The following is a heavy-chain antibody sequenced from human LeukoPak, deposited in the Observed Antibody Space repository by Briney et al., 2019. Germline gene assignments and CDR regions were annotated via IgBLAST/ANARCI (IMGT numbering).Heavy chain of an antibody. Sequence: ASVRVSCKASGGTFSSYAISWVRQAPGQGLEWMGGIIPIFGTANYAQKFQGRVTITADKSTSTAYMELSSLRSEDTAVYYCASFDYDFWSGPFDYWGQGTLVTVSS. CDR1: GGTFSSYA. J-gene: IGHJ4*02. CDR3: ASFDYDFWSGPFDY. D-gene: IGHD3-3*01. CDR2: IIPIFGTA. V-gene: IGHV1-69*06.